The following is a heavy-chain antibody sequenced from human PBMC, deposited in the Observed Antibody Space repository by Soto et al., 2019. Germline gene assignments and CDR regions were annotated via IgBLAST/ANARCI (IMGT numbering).Heavy chain of an antibody. CDR1: GDSFNDYY. J-gene: IGHJ6*03. Sequence: QVQLVQSGAAVRKPGASVTVSCRSSGDSFNDYYIHWVRQAPGQGLEWMGWINPNSGVTKYAQKFQGWVSMTRDTSIRTVYMQLSRLRSDDTAVYYCARESGGATATLDYYYFYMDVWGTGTTVNVSS. CDR2: INPNSGVT. D-gene: IGHD5-12*01. V-gene: IGHV1-2*04. CDR3: ARESGGATATLDYYYFYMDV.